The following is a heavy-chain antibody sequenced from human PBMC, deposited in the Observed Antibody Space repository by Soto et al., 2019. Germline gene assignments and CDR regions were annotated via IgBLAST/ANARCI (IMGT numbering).Heavy chain of an antibody. CDR1: GFTFSNAW. Sequence: GGSLRLSCAASGFTFSNAWMSWVRRAPGKGLEWVGRIKSKTDGGTTDYAAPVKGRFTISRDDSKNTLYLQMNSLKTEDTAVYYCTTVECSGGSCYRSDYWGQGTLVTVSS. CDR3: TTVECSGGSCYRSDY. D-gene: IGHD2-15*01. CDR2: IKSKTDGGTT. V-gene: IGHV3-15*01. J-gene: IGHJ4*02.